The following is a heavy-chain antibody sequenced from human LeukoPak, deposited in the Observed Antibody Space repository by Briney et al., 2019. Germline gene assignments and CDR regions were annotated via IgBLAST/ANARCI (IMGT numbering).Heavy chain of an antibody. CDR2: IYYSGST. V-gene: IGHV4-39*01. Sequence: SETLSLTCTVSGGSISSSSYYWGWIRQPPGKGLEWIGNIYYSGSTYYSPSLKSRVTISVDTSKNQFSLKLTSVTAADTAVYYCARGPTYQPIDYWGQGTLVTVSS. CDR3: ARGPTYQPIDY. J-gene: IGHJ4*02. D-gene: IGHD2-2*01. CDR1: GGSISSSSYY.